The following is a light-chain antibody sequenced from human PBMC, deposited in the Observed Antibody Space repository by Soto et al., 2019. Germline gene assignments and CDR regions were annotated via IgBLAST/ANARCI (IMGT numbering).Light chain of an antibody. J-gene: IGKJ1*01. V-gene: IGKV1-5*03. CDR2: KAS. Sequence: DLQMPPSPSTLSGSVGASVPITCRASQTISSWLAWYQQKPGKAPKLLIYKASTLKSGVPSRFSGSGSGTEFTLTISSLQPDDFATYYCQHYNSYSEAFGQGTKVDIK. CDR1: QTISSW. CDR3: QHYNSYSEA.